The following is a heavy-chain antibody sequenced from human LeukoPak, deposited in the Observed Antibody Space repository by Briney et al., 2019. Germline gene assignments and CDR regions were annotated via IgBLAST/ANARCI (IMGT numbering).Heavy chain of an antibody. CDR3: ARGGNGSVITFGGVIVTFDY. Sequence: PSETLSLTCAVYGGSFSSYYWSWIRQPPGKGLEWIGEINHSGSTNYNPSLKSRVTISVDTSKNQFSLKLSSVTAADTAVYYCARGGNGSVITFGGVIVTFDYWGQGTLVTVSS. CDR2: INHSGST. V-gene: IGHV4-34*01. J-gene: IGHJ4*02. CDR1: GGSFSSYY. D-gene: IGHD3-16*02.